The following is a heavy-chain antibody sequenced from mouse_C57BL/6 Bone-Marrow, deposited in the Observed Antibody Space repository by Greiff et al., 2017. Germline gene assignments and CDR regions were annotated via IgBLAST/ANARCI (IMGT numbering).Heavy chain of an antibody. CDR3: ARRGYGSSMFAY. CDR1: GYTFTSYW. CDR2: IDPSDSET. J-gene: IGHJ3*01. D-gene: IGHD1-1*01. V-gene: IGHV1-52*01. Sequence: VQLQQSGAELVRPGSSVKLSCKASGYTFTSYWMHWVKQRPIQGLEWIGNIDPSDSETHYNQKFKDKATLTVDKSSSTAYMQLSSLTSEDSAVYYCARRGYGSSMFAYWGQGTLVTVSA.